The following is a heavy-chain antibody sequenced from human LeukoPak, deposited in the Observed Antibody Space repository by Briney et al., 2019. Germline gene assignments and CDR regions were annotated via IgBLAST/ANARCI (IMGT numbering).Heavy chain of an antibody. J-gene: IGHJ4*02. CDR1: GFTFSDYY. V-gene: IGHV3-7*01. CDR3: ATDRGWRTSGYYLYYFEY. CDR2: IKNDGSER. Sequence: GGSLRLSCAASGFTFSDYYMSWIRQAPGKGLEWVASIKNDGSERYYMDSVRGRYTISRDNTKNSLFLQMSSLRAEDTAVYYCATDRGWRTSGYYLYYFEYWGQGTLVTFSS. D-gene: IGHD3-3*01.